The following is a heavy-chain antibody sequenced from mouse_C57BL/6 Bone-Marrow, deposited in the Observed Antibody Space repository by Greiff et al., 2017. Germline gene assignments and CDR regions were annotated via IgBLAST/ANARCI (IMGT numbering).Heavy chain of an antibody. CDR2: IYPRSGNT. V-gene: IGHV1-81*01. J-gene: IGHJ2*01. CDR3: ARGNYYSSGYGY. CDR1: GYTFTSYG. D-gene: IGHD1-1*01. Sequence: QVQLQQSGAELAKPGASVKLSCKASGYTFTSYGISWVKQRTGQGLEWIGEIYPRSGNTYYNEKFKGKATLTADKSSSTAYMELRSLTSEDSAVYFCARGNYYSSGYGYWGQGTALTVSS.